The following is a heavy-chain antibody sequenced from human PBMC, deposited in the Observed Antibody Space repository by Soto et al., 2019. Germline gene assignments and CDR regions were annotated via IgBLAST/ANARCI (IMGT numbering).Heavy chain of an antibody. CDR2: ISGSGGST. D-gene: IGHD3-22*01. J-gene: IGHJ1*01. V-gene: IGHV3-23*01. CDR1: GFTFSSYA. CDR3: ANYYYDSSGYYEYFQH. Sequence: GGSLRLSCAASGFTFSSYAMSWVRQAPGKGLEWVSAISGSGGSTYYADSVKGRFTISRDNSKNTLYLQMNSLRAEDTAVYYCANYYYDSSGYYEYFQHWGQGTLVTVSS.